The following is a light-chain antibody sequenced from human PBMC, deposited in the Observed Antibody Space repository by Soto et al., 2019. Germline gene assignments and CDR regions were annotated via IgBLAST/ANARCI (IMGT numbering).Light chain of an antibody. Sequence: QSVLTQPASVSGSPGQSITISCSGTSSDVGGYNYVSWYQQHPGKAPKLMIYEVSNRPSGVSNRFSGSRSDNTASLTISGLQAEDEADYYCSSYTSSTHVIFGGGTQLTVL. CDR3: SSYTSSTHVI. CDR1: SSDVGGYNY. J-gene: IGLJ2*01. V-gene: IGLV2-14*01. CDR2: EVS.